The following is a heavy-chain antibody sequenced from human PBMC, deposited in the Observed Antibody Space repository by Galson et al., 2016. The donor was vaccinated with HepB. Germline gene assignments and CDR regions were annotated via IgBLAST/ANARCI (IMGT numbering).Heavy chain of an antibody. D-gene: IGHD6-19*01. Sequence: SLRLSCAASGFTFTKYWMTWVRQAPGKGLEWVANMKQDGSEIYYVDSVKGRFTISRDNAKNSLSLQMKSLRAEDTAVYYCARVALDNSAFDYWGQGTLVTVSS. J-gene: IGHJ4*02. CDR2: MKQDGSEI. CDR1: GFTFTKYW. V-gene: IGHV3-7*03. CDR3: ARVALDNSAFDY.